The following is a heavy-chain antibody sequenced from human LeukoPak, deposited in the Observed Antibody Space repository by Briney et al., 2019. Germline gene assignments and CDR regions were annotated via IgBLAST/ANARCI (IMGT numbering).Heavy chain of an antibody. J-gene: IGHJ4*02. CDR3: ARAGYTISSYRFDY. D-gene: IGHD3-16*02. Sequence: SETLSLICSVSGGSISSYWWSWIRQPAGKGLEFIGRIYTTGRTNYNPSLKSRASMSVDTSKNKFSLELRSVTAADTAVYFCARAGYTISSYRFDYWGPGALVTVSP. V-gene: IGHV4-4*07. CDR2: IYTTGRT. CDR1: GGSISSYW.